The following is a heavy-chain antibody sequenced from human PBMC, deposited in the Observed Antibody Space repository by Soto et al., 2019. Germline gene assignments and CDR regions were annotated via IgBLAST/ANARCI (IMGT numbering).Heavy chain of an antibody. J-gene: IGHJ5*02. CDR2: IYHSGST. CDR3: ARATIVLVPAAMVSHWFDP. CDR1: GGSISSGGYC. Sequence: SETLSLTCAVSGGSISSGGYCWSWIRQPPGKGLEWIGYIYHSGSTYYNPSLKSRVTISVDTSKNQFSLKLSSVTAADTAVYYCARATIVLVPAAMVSHWFDPWGQGTLVTVSS. D-gene: IGHD2-2*01. V-gene: IGHV4-30-2*05.